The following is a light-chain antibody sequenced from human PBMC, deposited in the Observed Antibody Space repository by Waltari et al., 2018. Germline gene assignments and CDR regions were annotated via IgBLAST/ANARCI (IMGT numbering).Light chain of an antibody. V-gene: IGKV3-20*01. J-gene: IGKJ1*01. CDR1: QSVSRA. CDR3: QHYVRLPAT. CDR2: GAS. Sequence: EIVLTQSPGRLSSSPGESVTPSCRASQSVSRALAWYQQKPGQAPRLLIFGASNRATGIPDRFSGSGSETDFSLTISRLEPEDFAVYYCQHYVRLPATFGRGTKVEIK.